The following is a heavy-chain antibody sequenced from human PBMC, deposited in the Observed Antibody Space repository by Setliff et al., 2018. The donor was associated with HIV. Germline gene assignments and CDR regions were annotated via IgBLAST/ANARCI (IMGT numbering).Heavy chain of an antibody. CDR1: GFIFGNFG. J-gene: IGHJ5*02. D-gene: IGHD3-3*01. Sequence: HPGGSLRLSCAASGFIFGNFGLHWVRQAPGEGLEWVTFIRYDGSEKFYADSVRGRFTISRDNSKNKLYLQMNSLRIEDTAIYYCVKGDNFWTGYSTYFEFDPWGRGTLVTVSS. V-gene: IGHV3-30*02. CDR2: IRYDGSEK. CDR3: VKGDNFWTGYSTYFEFDP.